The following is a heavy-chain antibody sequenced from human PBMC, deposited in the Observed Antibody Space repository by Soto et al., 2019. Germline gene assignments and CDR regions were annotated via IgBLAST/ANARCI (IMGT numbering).Heavy chain of an antibody. CDR2: ISSSSSTI. CDR3: ARDWYGGKYYYYMDV. D-gene: IGHD6-13*01. J-gene: IGHJ6*03. V-gene: IGHV3-48*01. CDR1: GFTFSSYS. Sequence: VQLVESGGGLVQPGGSLRLSCAASGFTFSSYSMNWVRQAPGKGLEWVSYISSSSSTIYYADSVKGRFTISRDNAKNSLYLQMNSLRAEDTAVYYCARDWYGGKYYYYMDVWGIGTTVTVSS.